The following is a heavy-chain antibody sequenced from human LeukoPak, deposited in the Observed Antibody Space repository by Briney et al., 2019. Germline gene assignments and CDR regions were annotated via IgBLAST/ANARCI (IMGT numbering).Heavy chain of an antibody. J-gene: IGHJ4*02. Sequence: PGGSLRLSCAASGFTFSSYSMNWVRQAPGKGLEWVSSISSSSSYIYYADSVKGRFTISRDNSKNTLYLQMNSLRAEDTAVYYCAKDPDYGGIGPLYYFDYWGQGTLVTVSS. D-gene: IGHD4-23*01. CDR3: AKDPDYGGIGPLYYFDY. V-gene: IGHV3-21*04. CDR2: ISSSSSYI. CDR1: GFTFSSYS.